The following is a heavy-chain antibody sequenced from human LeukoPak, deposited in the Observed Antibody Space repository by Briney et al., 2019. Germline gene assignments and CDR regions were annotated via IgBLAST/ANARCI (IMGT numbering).Heavy chain of an antibody. Sequence: PGGSLRLSCAASGFTFSSYAMHWVRQAPGKGLEWVAVISYDGSNKYYADSVKGRFTISRDNSKNTLYLRMNSLRAEDTAVYYCAKVAPIVVVPAARIRDYYYYYMDVWGKGTTVTISS. J-gene: IGHJ6*03. D-gene: IGHD2-2*01. V-gene: IGHV3-30*04. CDR3: AKVAPIVVVPAARIRDYYYYYMDV. CDR1: GFTFSSYA. CDR2: ISYDGSNK.